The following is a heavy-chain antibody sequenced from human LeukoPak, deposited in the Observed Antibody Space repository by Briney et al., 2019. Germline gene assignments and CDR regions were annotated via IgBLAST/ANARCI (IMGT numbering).Heavy chain of an antibody. J-gene: IGHJ6*02. CDR1: GFTFSNAW. CDR2: IKSKTDGGTT. CDR3: TSTPTVTADYYYGMDV. D-gene: IGHD4-11*01. V-gene: IGHV3-15*07. Sequence: PGGSLRLSCAASGFTFSNAWMNWVRQAPGKGLEWVGRIKSKTDGGTTDYAAPVKGRFTISRDDSKNTPYLQMNSLKTEDTAVYYCTSTPTVTADYYYGMDVWGQGTTVTVSS.